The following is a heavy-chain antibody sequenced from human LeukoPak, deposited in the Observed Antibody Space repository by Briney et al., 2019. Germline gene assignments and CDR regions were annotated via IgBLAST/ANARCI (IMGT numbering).Heavy chain of an antibody. D-gene: IGHD5-12*01. CDR2: NSYFGSA. V-gene: IGHV4-61*01. CDR1: GGSVSSNSNY. Sequence: PSETLSLTCTVSGGSVSSNSNYWSWIRQPPGKGLEWIGYNSYFGSASYNPSLKSRFTISVHTSKNQFSLKLSSVTAADTAVYYCARDTPGGYDFWWFDHWGQGTLVTVSS. J-gene: IGHJ5*02. CDR3: ARDTPGGYDFWWFDH.